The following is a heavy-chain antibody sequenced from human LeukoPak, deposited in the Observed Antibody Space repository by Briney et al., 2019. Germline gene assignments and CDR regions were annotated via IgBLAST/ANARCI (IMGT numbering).Heavy chain of an antibody. J-gene: IGHJ4*02. CDR1: GFTFSSYS. CDR3: AKDQLTNWGVIDY. D-gene: IGHD3-10*01. CDR2: ISGSGGST. V-gene: IGHV3-23*01. Sequence: GGSLRLSCAASGFTFSSYSMNWVRQAPGKGLEWVSAISGSGGSTYYADSVKGRFTISRDNSKNTLYLQMNSLRAEDTAVYYCAKDQLTNWGVIDYWGQGTLVTVSS.